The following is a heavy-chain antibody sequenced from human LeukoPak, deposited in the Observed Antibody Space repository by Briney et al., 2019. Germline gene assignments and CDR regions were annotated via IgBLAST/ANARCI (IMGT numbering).Heavy chain of an antibody. CDR2: IYYSGST. CDR1: GGSISSSSYY. V-gene: IGHV4-39*01. Sequence: SETLSLTCTVSGGSISSSSYYWGWIRQPPGKGLEWIGSIYYSGSTYYNPSLKSRVTISVDTSKNQFSLKLSSVTAADTAVYYCAAADYGSGTYYYDYWGQGTLVTVSS. J-gene: IGHJ4*02. D-gene: IGHD3-10*01. CDR3: AAADYGSGTYYYDY.